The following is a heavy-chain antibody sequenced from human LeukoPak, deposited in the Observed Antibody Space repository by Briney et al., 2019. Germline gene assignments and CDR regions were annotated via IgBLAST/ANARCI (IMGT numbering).Heavy chain of an antibody. V-gene: IGHV3-30*02. CDR3: AKDSHYYASGNYFDY. CDR2: IRYDGNNK. D-gene: IGHD3-10*01. J-gene: IGHJ4*02. CDR1: GFIFISYG. Sequence: GGSLRLPCAASGFIFISYGMHWVRQAPGKGLEWVTFIRYDGNNKYYADSVKGRFAISRDNSKNTLYLQMNSLRAEDTAVYYCAKDSHYYASGNYFDYWGQGTLVTVSS.